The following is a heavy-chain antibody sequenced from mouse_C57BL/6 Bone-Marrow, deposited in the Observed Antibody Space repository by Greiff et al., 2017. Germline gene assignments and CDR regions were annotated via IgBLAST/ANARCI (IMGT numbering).Heavy chain of an antibody. D-gene: IGHD2-4*01. Sequence: VHVKQSGPELVKPGASVKISCKASGYSFTDYNMNWVKQSNGKSLEWIGVINPNYGTTSYNQKFKGKATLTVDQSSSTAYMQLNSLTSGDSAVYYCARGYDYDYAMDYWGQGTSVTVSS. CDR1: GYSFTDYN. CDR2: INPNYGTT. J-gene: IGHJ4*01. V-gene: IGHV1-39*01. CDR3: ARGYDYDYAMDY.